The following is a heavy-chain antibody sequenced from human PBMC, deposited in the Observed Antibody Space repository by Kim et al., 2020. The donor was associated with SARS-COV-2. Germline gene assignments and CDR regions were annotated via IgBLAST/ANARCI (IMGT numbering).Heavy chain of an antibody. D-gene: IGHD3-22*01. CDR1: GGSFSGYY. CDR2: INHSGST. V-gene: IGHV4-34*01. J-gene: IGHJ4*02. CDR3: ASSPTPGYSSGYYIH. Sequence: SETLSLTCAVYGGSFSGYYWSWIRQPPGKGLEWIGEINHSGSTNYNPSLKSRVTISVDTSKNQFSLKLSSVTAADTAVYYCASSPTPGYSSGYYIHWGQGTLVTVSS.